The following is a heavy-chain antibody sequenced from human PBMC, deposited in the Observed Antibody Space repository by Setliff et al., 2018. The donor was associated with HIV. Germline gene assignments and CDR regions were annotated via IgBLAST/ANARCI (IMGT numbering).Heavy chain of an antibody. CDR3: AKGASRQPWAFDI. J-gene: IGHJ3*02. CDR1: GFSFSRYT. Sequence: GGSLRLSCVASGFSFSRYTMMWVRQTPGKGLEWVSSITSNLNYKYADSVKGRFTISRDNTKNSLYLQMNSLRAEDTAVYYCAKGASRQPWAFDIWGQGTMVTVSS. V-gene: IGHV3-21*01. CDR2: ITSNLNY. D-gene: IGHD2-2*01.